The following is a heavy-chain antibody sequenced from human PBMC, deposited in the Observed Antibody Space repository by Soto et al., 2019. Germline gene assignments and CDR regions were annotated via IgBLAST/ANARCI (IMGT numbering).Heavy chain of an antibody. V-gene: IGHV2-5*02. J-gene: IGHJ3*02. CDR2: IYWDDDK. CDR3: AHRRGYYDSSGYYFDAFDI. D-gene: IGHD3-22*01. Sequence: QITLKESGPTLVKPTQTLTLTCTFSGFSLSTSGVGVGWIRQPPGKALEWLALIYWDDDKRYSPSLKSRLTITKDTSKNQVVLTMTNMDPVDTATYYCAHRRGYYDSSGYYFDAFDIWGQGTMVTVSS. CDR1: GFSLSTSGVG.